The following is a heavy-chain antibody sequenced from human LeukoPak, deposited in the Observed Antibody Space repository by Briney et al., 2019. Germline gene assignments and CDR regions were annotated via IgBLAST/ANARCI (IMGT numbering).Heavy chain of an antibody. CDR1: GFTFSSYS. CDR3: ARDPYRAAGDLDY. J-gene: IGHJ4*02. V-gene: IGHV3-21*01. CDR2: ISSSSSYI. Sequence: PGGSLRLSCAASGFTFSSYSMSWVRQAPGKGLEWVSSISSSSSYIYYADSVKGRFTISRDNAKNSLYLQMNSLRAEDTAVYYCARDPYRAAGDLDYWGQGTLVTVSS. D-gene: IGHD6-13*01.